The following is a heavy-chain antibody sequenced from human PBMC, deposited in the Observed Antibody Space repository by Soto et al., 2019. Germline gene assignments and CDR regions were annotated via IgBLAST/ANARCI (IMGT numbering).Heavy chain of an antibody. CDR1: GYSFTSYW. J-gene: IGHJ6*02. CDR3: ARHNGSPGSYFGLDV. D-gene: IGHD2-8*01. V-gene: IGHV5-51*01. Sequence: LKISCKGSGYSFTSYWINWVRQMPGKGLEWMGIIYPGDSDTRYSPSFQGQVTISADKSIDTAYLQWRSLKASDTAVYYCARHNGSPGSYFGLDVWGQGTTVTVSS. CDR2: IYPGDSDT.